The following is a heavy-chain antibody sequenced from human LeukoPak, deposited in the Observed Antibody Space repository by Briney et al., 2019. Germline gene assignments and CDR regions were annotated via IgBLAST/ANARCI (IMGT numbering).Heavy chain of an antibody. CDR1: GISLSNYG. J-gene: IGHJ4*02. D-gene: IGHD3-10*01. CDR3: AKRGVVIRGILVIGYHQEAYHYDF. Sequence: QPGGSLRLSCVVSGISLSNYGMTWVRQAPGKGLEWVSYISERGGSTTYADSVKGRFTISRDTSLNKLYLQMNNLRAEATAVYFCAKRGVVIRGILVIGYHQEAYHYDFWGQGVLVTVSS. V-gene: IGHV3-23*01. CDR2: ISERGGST.